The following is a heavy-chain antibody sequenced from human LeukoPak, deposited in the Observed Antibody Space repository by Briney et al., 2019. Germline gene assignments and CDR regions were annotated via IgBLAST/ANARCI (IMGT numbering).Heavy chain of an antibody. Sequence: ASVKVSCKASGYTFTGYYMHWVRQAPGQGLEWMGRINPNSGGTNYAQEFQGRVTMTRDTSISTAYMELSRLRSDDTAVYYCARVKQWLGGVDYWGQGTLVTVSS. CDR1: GYTFTGYY. V-gene: IGHV1-2*06. D-gene: IGHD6-19*01. J-gene: IGHJ4*02. CDR3: ARVKQWLGGVDY. CDR2: INPNSGGT.